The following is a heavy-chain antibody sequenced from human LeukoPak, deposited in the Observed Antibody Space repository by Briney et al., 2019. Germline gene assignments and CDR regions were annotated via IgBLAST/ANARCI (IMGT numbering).Heavy chain of an antibody. CDR2: IIPIFGTA. CDR1: GGTFSSYA. Sequence: ASVKVSCKASGGTFSSYAISWVRQAPGQGLEWMGGIIPIFGTANYAQKFQGRVTITADESTSTAYMELSSLRSEDTAVYYCARATPTIFGVARYYYYYMDVWGKGTTVTVSS. D-gene: IGHD3-3*01. J-gene: IGHJ6*03. CDR3: ARATPTIFGVARYYYYYMDV. V-gene: IGHV1-69*13.